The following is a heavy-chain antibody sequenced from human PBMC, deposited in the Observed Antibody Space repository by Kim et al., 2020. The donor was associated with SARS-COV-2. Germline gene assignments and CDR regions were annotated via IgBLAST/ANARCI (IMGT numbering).Heavy chain of an antibody. V-gene: IGHV3-23*01. J-gene: IGHJ4*02. Sequence: SVTGRLTLSRDNSKHALYLQMNSLRAGDTAVYYCAKDPFYDFWSGYYFDYWGQGTRVTVSS. D-gene: IGHD3-3*01. CDR3: AKDPFYDFWSGYYFDY.